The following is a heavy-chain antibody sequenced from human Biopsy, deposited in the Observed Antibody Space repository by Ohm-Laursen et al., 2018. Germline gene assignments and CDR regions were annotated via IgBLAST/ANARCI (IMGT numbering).Heavy chain of an antibody. CDR2: IYYSGTT. D-gene: IGHD3-3*01. CDR1: GESMGTYY. CDR3: ARVRGGFLEWFDY. J-gene: IGHJ5*01. V-gene: IGHV4-59*01. Sequence: PPGTLSLTCTVSGESMGTYYWTWIRQTPGKGLAWIASIYYSGTTNKNPSLKSRVTISVDTSKRQFYLELSSVTAADTAIYYCARVRGGFLEWFDYWGQGTLITVSS.